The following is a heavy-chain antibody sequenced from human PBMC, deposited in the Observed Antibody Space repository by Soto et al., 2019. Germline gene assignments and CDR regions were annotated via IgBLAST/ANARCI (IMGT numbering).Heavy chain of an antibody. CDR2: IIPIFVTA. V-gene: IGHV1-69*13. D-gene: IGHD3-22*01. Sequence: VKVSYKASGGTFTSYAISWVRQAPGQGLEWMGGIIPIFVTANYAQNFQGRVTITADESTSTAYRDLSSLGAKDKAVYYCARDPVVYYDSSGYYDCWGQGPLVTVSS. J-gene: IGHJ4*02. CDR3: ARDPVVYYDSSGYYDC. CDR1: GGTFTSYA.